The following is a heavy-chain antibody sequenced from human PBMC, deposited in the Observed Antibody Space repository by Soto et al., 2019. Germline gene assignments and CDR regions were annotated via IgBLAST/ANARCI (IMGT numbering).Heavy chain of an antibody. CDR1: GFTFSSYS. CDR2: ISSSSNTI. J-gene: IGHJ3*02. CDR3: ARDSSGWDDAFDI. V-gene: IGHV3-48*01. Sequence: GGSLRLSCAASGFTFSSYSMNWVRQAPGKGLEWVSYISSSSNTIYYADSVKGRFTISRDNAKNSLYLQMNSLRAEDTAVYYCARDSSGWDDAFDIWGQGTMVTVSS. D-gene: IGHD6-19*01.